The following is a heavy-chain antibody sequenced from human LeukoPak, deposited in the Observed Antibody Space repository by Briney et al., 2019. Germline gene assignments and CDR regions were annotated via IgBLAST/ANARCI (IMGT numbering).Heavy chain of an antibody. CDR2: INPSGGST. Sequence: ASVKVSCKASGYTLTSYYMHWVRQAPGQGLEWMGIINPSGGSTSYAQKFQGRVTMTRDTSTSTVYMELSSLRSEDTAVYYCARAPGFTSIPGDAFDIWGQGTMVTVSS. V-gene: IGHV1-46*01. CDR1: GYTLTSYY. D-gene: IGHD2-2*02. CDR3: ARAPGFTSIPGDAFDI. J-gene: IGHJ3*02.